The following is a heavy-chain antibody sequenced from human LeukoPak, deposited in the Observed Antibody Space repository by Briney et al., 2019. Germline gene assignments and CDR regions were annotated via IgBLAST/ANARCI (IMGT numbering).Heavy chain of an antibody. CDR3: ARDDYYDSSAYRENPFDV. Sequence: ASVKVSCKASGDTFSSYAISWLRQAPGQGLEWMGGIIPILGTTNYAQKFQGRVTITADESTSTLYMELRSLRSEDTAVYYCARDDYYDSSAYRENPFDVWGQGTMVTVSS. J-gene: IGHJ3*01. CDR2: IIPILGTT. D-gene: IGHD3-22*01. CDR1: GDTFSSYA. V-gene: IGHV1-69*13.